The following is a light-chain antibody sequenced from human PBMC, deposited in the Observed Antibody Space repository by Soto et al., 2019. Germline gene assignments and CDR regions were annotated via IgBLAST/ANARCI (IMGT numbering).Light chain of an antibody. V-gene: IGLV2-23*02. CDR1: SSDLGSYNL. Sequence: QSALTQPASVSGSPGQSITISCTGTSSDLGSYNLVSWYQQHPGKAPKLMIYEVSKRPSGVSNRFSGSKSGNTASLTISGPQAEDEADYYCCSYAGSSTFYVFGTGTQLTVL. CDR3: CSYAGSSTFYV. J-gene: IGLJ1*01. CDR2: EVS.